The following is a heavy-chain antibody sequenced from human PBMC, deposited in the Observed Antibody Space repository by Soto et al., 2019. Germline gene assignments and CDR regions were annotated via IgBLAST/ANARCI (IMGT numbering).Heavy chain of an antibody. Sequence: PSETLSLTSTVSGGNISSSSYYWGWIRQPPGKGLEWIGSIYYSGSTYYNPSLKSRVTISVDTSKNQFSLKLSSVTAADTAVYYCARHEGERFGLLSDWFDPWGQGTLVTVSS. CDR3: ARHEGERFGLLSDWFDP. CDR1: GGNISSSSYY. V-gene: IGHV4-39*01. CDR2: IYYSGST. D-gene: IGHD3-10*01. J-gene: IGHJ5*02.